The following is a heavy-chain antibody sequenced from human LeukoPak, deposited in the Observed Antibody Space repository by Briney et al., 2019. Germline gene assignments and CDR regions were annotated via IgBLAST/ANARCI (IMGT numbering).Heavy chain of an antibody. V-gene: IGHV3-23*01. CDR2: ISGSGGST. CDR3: AYYYGSGSYEGFDP. CDR1: GFTFSSYA. J-gene: IGHJ5*02. D-gene: IGHD3-10*01. Sequence: GGSLRLSCAAPGFTFSSYAMHWVRQAPGKGLEWVSAISGSGGSTYYADSVKGRFTISRDNSKNTLYLQMNSLRAEDTAVYYCAYYYGSGSYEGFDPWGQGTLVTVSS.